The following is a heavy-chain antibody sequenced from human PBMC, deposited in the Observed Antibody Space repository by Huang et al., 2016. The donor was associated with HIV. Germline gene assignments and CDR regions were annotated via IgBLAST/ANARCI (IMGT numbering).Heavy chain of an antibody. Sequence: QVQLVQSGAEVKKPGSSVKVSCKASGGSFRRYGFNWVRQAPGQGPEWVGGIIPMIGASNYAQKLQGRGTITADESTNTIYMELSSLRPEDTAVYYCARTYYYDSSGSIDAFDIWGQGTMVTVSS. CDR2: IIPMIGAS. CDR3: ARTYYYDSSGSIDAFDI. V-gene: IGHV1-69*01. D-gene: IGHD3-22*01. J-gene: IGHJ3*02. CDR1: GGSFRRYG.